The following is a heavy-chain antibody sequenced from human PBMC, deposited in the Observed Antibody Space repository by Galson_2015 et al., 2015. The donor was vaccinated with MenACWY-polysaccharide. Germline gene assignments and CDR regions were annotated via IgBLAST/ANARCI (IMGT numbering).Heavy chain of an antibody. V-gene: IGHV3-30-3*01. CDR1: GFAFSSFA. CDR3: ARARGAPGAFDY. D-gene: IGHD3-10*01. J-gene: IGHJ4*02. Sequence: SLRLSCAASGFAFSSFALHWVRQAPGKGLEWVAVISYDGSQTNYADSVKGQFSISRDNSKYTLFLQMNSLRPEDTAVYYCARARGAPGAFDYWGQGTLVTVSS. CDR2: ISYDGSQT.